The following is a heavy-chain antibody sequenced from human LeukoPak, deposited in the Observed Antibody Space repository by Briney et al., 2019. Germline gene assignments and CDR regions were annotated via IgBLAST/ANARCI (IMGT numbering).Heavy chain of an antibody. CDR3: ARVMGILDYDFWSGPNYYYYGMDV. Sequence: ASVKVSCKASGYTFTSYGISWVRQAPGQGLEWMGWISAYNGNTNYAQKLQGRVTMTTDTSTSTAYMELRSLRSDDTAVYYCARVMGILDYDFWSGPNYYYYGMDVWGQGTTVTVSS. D-gene: IGHD3-3*01. J-gene: IGHJ6*02. V-gene: IGHV1-18*01. CDR1: GYTFTSYG. CDR2: ISAYNGNT.